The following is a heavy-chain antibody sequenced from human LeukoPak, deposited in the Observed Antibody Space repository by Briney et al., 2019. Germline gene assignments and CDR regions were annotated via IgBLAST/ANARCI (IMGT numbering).Heavy chain of an antibody. CDR1: GYTFTSYG. Sequence: ASVKVSCKASGYTFTSYGISWVRQAPGQGLEWMGWISAYNGNTNYARKLQGRVTMTTDTSTTTVYMELRSLTSDDTAVYYCARGGGRDSGRENDYWGQGTLVTVSS. D-gene: IGHD1-26*01. V-gene: IGHV1-18*01. CDR2: ISAYNGNT. J-gene: IGHJ4*02. CDR3: ARGGGRDSGRENDY.